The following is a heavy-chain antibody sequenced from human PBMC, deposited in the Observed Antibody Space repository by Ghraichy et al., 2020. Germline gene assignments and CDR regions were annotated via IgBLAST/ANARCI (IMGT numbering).Heavy chain of an antibody. D-gene: IGHD4-17*01. V-gene: IGHV3-30-3*01. CDR2: ISYDGNNK. CDR3: ARDGPGDYASNWFFDY. J-gene: IGHJ4*02. Sequence: GGSLRLSCAASGFTFSSYAVHWVREAPGEGLEWVAVISYDGNNKYYADSVEGRFTISRDNSKNTLYLQMNSLRVEDTAVYYCARDGPGDYASNWFFDYWGQGTLVTVSS. CDR1: GFTFSSYA.